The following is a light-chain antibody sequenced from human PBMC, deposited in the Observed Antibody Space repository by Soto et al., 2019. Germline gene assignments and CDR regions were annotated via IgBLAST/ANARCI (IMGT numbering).Light chain of an antibody. CDR2: AAS. CDR3: QYYNNWLAT. V-gene: IGKV3-15*01. J-gene: IGKJ4*01. CDR1: QTISNT. Sequence: EVVMTHSPATLSVSPVDKVSLSCSANQTISNTLAWYQQKPGQAPRLLIYAASTRATGVSARFSGSGSGTEFTLTISSLQSEDFTIYYCQYYNNWLATFGGGTKVDIK.